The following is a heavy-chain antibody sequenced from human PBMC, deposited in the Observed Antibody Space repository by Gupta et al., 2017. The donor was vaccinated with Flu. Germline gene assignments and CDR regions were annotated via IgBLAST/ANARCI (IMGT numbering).Heavy chain of an antibody. CDR1: GGSLSTYY. CDR2: MYYRGTP. V-gene: IGHV4-59*01. CDR3: ARGWGGHWFFDL. J-gene: IGHJ2*01. Sequence: QVQLQESGPGLVKPSETLSLTCTVSGGSLSTYYWSWIRQPPGKGLEWIGYMYYRGTPNYSPSLKSRVTISEDTSKNQFSLKLTSVTAADTAVYYCARGWGGHWFFDLWGRGTGVTVGS. D-gene: IGHD3-16*01.